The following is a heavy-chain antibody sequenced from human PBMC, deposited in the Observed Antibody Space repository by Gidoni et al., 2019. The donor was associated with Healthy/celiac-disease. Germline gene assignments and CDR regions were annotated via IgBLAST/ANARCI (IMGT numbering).Heavy chain of an antibody. CDR3: ARDGQLDDFWSGYYVLGD. V-gene: IGHV3-30*01. CDR1: GFTFCSYA. D-gene: IGHD3-3*01. Sequence: QVQLVESGGGVVQPGRSLRLSCAASGFTFCSYAMHWVRQAPGKGLEWVAVISYDGSNKYYADSVKGRFTISRDNSKNTLYLQMNSLRAEDTAVYYCARDGQLDDFWSGYYVLGDWGQGTLVTVSS. J-gene: IGHJ4*02. CDR2: ISYDGSNK.